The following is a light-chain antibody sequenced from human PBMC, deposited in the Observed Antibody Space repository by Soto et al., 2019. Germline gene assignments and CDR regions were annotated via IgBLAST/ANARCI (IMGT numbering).Light chain of an antibody. CDR1: NSDVGGYTY. CDR2: DVS. Sequence: QSALTQPASVSGSPGQSITISCTGTNSDVGGYTYVSWYQQHPGKAPKLMIYDVSNRPSGVSNRFSGSKSGNTASLTISGLQAVDEADYYCSSYTSSSTPYVFGTGTKLTVL. V-gene: IGLV2-14*03. J-gene: IGLJ1*01. CDR3: SSYTSSSTPYV.